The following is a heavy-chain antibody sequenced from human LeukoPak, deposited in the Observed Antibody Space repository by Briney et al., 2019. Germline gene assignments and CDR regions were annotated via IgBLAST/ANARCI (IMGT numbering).Heavy chain of an antibody. CDR2: ISYDGSNK. D-gene: IGHD5-18*01. J-gene: IGHJ4*02. CDR3: ARASGAYTAMATFDY. V-gene: IGHV3-30*04. CDR1: GFTFSRYA. Sequence: GGSLRLSCAASGFTFSRYAMHWVRQAPGKGLEWGAVISYDGSNKYYADSVKGRFTISRDNSKNTLYLQMNSLRAEDTAVYYCARASGAYTAMATFDYWGQGTLVTVSS.